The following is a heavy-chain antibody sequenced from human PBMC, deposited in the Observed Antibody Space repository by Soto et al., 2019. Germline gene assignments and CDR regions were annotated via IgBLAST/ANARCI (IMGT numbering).Heavy chain of an antibody. V-gene: IGHV3-15*01. Sequence: GGSLRLSCAASGFTFSNAWMSWVRQAPGKGLEWVGRIKSKTDGGTTDYAAPVKGRFTISRDDSKNTLYLQMNSLKTEDTAVYYCTTGRYYDILTGWEDYFDYWGQGTLVTVSS. CDR1: GFTFSNAW. CDR3: TTGRYYDILTGWEDYFDY. D-gene: IGHD3-9*01. J-gene: IGHJ4*02. CDR2: IKSKTDGGTT.